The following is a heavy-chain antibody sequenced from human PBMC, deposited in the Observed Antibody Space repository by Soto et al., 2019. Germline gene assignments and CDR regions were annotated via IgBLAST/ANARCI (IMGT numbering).Heavy chain of an antibody. V-gene: IGHV4-34*01. Sequence: SETLSLTCAVYGGSFSGYYWSWIRQPPGKGLEWIGEINHSGSTNYNPSLKSRVTISVDTSKNQFSLKLSSVTAADTAVYYCVRGEDSSGYSDAFHTWGQGTMVTVSS. CDR2: INHSGST. J-gene: IGHJ3*02. D-gene: IGHD3-22*01. CDR3: VRGEDSSGYSDAFHT. CDR1: GGSFSGYY.